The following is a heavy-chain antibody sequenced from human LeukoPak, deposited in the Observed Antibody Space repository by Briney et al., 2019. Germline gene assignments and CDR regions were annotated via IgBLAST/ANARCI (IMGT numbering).Heavy chain of an antibody. CDR3: ARVPPGYYDSSGYYNHYYYYYMDV. D-gene: IGHD3-22*01. CDR1: GGSISSYY. V-gene: IGHV4-4*07. J-gene: IGHJ6*03. Sequence: SETLSLTCTVSGGSISSYYWSWIRQPAGKGLEWIGRIYTSGSTNYNPSLKSRVTISVDTSKNQFSLKLSSVTAADTAVYYCARVPPGYYDSSGYYNHYYYYYMDVWGKGTTVTVSS. CDR2: IYTSGST.